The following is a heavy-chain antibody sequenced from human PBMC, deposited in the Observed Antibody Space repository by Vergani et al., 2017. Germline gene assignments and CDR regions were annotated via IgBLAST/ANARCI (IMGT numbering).Heavy chain of an antibody. V-gene: IGHV3-15*07. J-gene: IGHJ6*02. CDR2: IKSTFDRGTT. CDR3: TTDPRYCGDGSCYWLRDHHYYGMDV. D-gene: IGHD2-21*01. CDR1: GFSFRNAW. Sequence: EVQLVESGGGLVKPGGSLRLSCVASGFSFRNAWMNWVRRTPGKGLEWVGRIKSTFDRGTTDYAAAVKGRFTISRDDSKNTLFLQMNGLKTEDIGVYYCTTDPRYCGDGSCYWLRDHHYYGMDVWGQ.